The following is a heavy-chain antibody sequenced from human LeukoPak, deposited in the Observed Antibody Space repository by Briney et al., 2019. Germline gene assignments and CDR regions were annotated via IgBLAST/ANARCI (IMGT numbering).Heavy chain of an antibody. CDR1: GFTFSSYW. Sequence: GGSLRLSCAASGFTFSSYWMTWVRQAPGKGLEWVAHIKEDGSVTEYSESVKGRFTVSRDNAKNSLYLQMNTLRAEDTAVYYCLRWRGNAFFESWGQGTLVSVSS. CDR3: LRWRGNAFFES. CDR2: IKEDGSVT. J-gene: IGHJ5*01. D-gene: IGHD3-16*01. V-gene: IGHV3-7*03.